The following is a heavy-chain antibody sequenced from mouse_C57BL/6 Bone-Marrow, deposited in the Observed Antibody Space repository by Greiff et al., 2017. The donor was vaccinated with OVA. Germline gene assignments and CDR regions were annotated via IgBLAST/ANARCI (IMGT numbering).Heavy chain of an antibody. CDR2: ISSGSSTI. V-gene: IGHV5-17*01. CDR3: ARGGNYGSRGYYAMDY. CDR1: GFTFSDYG. Sequence: EVKVVESGGGLVKPGGSLKLSCAASGFTFSDYGMHWVRQAPEKGLEWVAYISSGSSTIYYADTVKGRFTISRDNAKNTLFLQMTSLRSEETAMYYCARGGNYGSRGYYAMDYWGQGTSVTVSS. D-gene: IGHD1-1*01. J-gene: IGHJ4*01.